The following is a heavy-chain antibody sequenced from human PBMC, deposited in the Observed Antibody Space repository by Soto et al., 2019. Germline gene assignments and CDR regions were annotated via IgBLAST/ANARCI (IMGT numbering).Heavy chain of an antibody. J-gene: IGHJ4*02. Sequence: ASVKVSCKASGFTFTSSAVQWVRQARGQRLEWIGWIVVGSGNTNYAQKFQERVTITRDMSTSTAYMELSSLRSEDTAVYCCAAYGSGSYYGGAYYFDYWSQGTLVTVSS. D-gene: IGHD3-10*01. CDR1: GFTFTSSA. CDR2: IVVGSGNT. CDR3: AAYGSGSYYGGAYYFDY. V-gene: IGHV1-58*01.